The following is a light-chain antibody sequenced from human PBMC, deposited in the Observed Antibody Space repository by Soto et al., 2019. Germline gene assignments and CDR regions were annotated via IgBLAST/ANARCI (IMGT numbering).Light chain of an antibody. CDR1: QSVSSN. CDR3: QQYNNLPRT. J-gene: IGKJ1*01. V-gene: IGKV3-15*01. Sequence: EIVMTQSPATLSVYPGERATLSCRASQSVSSNLAWYQQKPGQAPRLLIYGASTRATGIPARFSGSGSGTEFTLTISSLQSEDFAVYYCQQYNNLPRTFGQGTKVEIK. CDR2: GAS.